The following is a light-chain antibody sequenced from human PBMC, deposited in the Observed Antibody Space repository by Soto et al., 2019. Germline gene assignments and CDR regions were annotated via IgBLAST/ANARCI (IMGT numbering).Light chain of an antibody. CDR3: QHYNNWPPWT. V-gene: IGKV3-15*01. CDR1: QSVSSN. CDR2: GAS. J-gene: IGKJ1*01. Sequence: EIVMTQSPATLSVSPGERATLSCKASQSVSSNLAWYQQKPGQAPRLLIYGASTRATGIPARFSGSGSGTEXXXXXXXXXXXXXXXYYCQHYNNWPPWTFGQGTKVEIK.